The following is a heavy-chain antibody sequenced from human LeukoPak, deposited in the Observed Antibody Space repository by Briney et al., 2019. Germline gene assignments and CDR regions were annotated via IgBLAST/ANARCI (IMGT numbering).Heavy chain of an antibody. V-gene: IGHV1-69*06. CDR3: ASYYYDSSGYLH. CDR1: GGTFSSYA. Sequence: ASVKVSCKASGGTFSSYAISWVRQAPGQGLEWMGGIIPIFGTANYAQKFQGRVTITADKSTSTAYMELSSLRSEDTAVYYCASYYYDSSGYLHWGQGTLVTVSS. J-gene: IGHJ4*02. D-gene: IGHD3-22*01. CDR2: IIPIFGTA.